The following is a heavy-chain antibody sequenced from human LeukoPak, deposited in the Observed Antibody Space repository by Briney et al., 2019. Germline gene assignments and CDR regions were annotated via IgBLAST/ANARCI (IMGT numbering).Heavy chain of an antibody. CDR1: GFTFRNYA. D-gene: IGHD6-13*01. Sequence: PGGSLRLSCAASGFTFRNYAMSWVRQALGKGLEWVSGMSASGGSPYYADPVKGRFTMSRDNSKNTLYLQINSLRAEDSAIYYCAKSDRVAAAANHFDYWGQGTLVTVSS. V-gene: IGHV3-23*01. CDR3: AKSDRVAAAANHFDY. J-gene: IGHJ4*02. CDR2: MSASGGSP.